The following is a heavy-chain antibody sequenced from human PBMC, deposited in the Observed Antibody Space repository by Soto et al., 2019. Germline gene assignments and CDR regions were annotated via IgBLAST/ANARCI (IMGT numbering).Heavy chain of an antibody. CDR1: GGSVSDKTYY. Sequence: SETLSLTCSVSGGSVSDKTYYWSWIRRPPGKRLEWIGYVYYSGTTNYNPSLKSRVTISVDLSKNQFSLKLSSVTAADMALYYCARAVAPYFGTWFDPWGQGTLVTVSS. V-gene: IGHV4-61*01. CDR3: ARAVAPYFGTWFDP. D-gene: IGHD3-10*01. J-gene: IGHJ5*02. CDR2: VYYSGTT.